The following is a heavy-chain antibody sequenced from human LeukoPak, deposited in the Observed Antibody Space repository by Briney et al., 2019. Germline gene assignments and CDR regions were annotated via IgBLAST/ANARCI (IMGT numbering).Heavy chain of an antibody. CDR1: GGTFSSYA. V-gene: IGHV1-69*13. CDR2: IIPIFGTA. D-gene: IGHD3-10*01. CDR3: ARLDYYGSGSYEIDY. Sequence: ASVKVSCKASGGTFSSYAISWVRQAPGQGLEWMGGIIPIFGTANYAQKFQGRVTITADESTSTAYMELSSLRSEDTAVYYCARLDYYGSGSYEIDYWGQGTLVTVSS. J-gene: IGHJ4*02.